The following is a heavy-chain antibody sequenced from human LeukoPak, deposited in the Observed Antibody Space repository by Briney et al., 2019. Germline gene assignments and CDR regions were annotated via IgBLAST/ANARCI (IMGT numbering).Heavy chain of an antibody. CDR2: IIPIFGTA. CDR3: ARTTYYYDSSGYYHLSLYYFDY. Sequence: SVKVSCKASGGTFSSYAISWVRQAPGQGLEWKGGIIPIFGTANYAQKFQGRVTITTDESTSTAYMELSSLRSEDTAVYYCARTTYYYDSSGYYHLSLYYFDYWGQGTLVTVSS. V-gene: IGHV1-69*05. J-gene: IGHJ4*02. CDR1: GGTFSSYA. D-gene: IGHD3-22*01.